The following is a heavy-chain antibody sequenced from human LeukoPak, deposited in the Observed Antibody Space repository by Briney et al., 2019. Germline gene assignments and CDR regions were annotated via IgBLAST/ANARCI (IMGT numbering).Heavy chain of an antibody. V-gene: IGHV3-21*01. CDR3: ASGVVPAATVDY. CDR1: GFTFSSYS. J-gene: IGHJ4*02. D-gene: IGHD2-2*01. Sequence: GGSLRLSXAASGFTFSSYSMNWVRQAPGKGLEWVSSISSSSSYIYYADSVKGRFTISRDNAKNSLYLQMNSLRAEDTAVYYCASGVVPAATVDYWGQGTLVTVSS. CDR2: ISSSSSYI.